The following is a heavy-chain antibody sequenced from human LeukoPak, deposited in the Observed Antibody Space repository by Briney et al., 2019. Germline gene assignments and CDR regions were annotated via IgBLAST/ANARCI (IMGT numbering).Heavy chain of an antibody. D-gene: IGHD3-16*02. CDR1: GGSISSYY. CDR2: IYYSGST. J-gene: IGHJ3*02. CDR3: ARDRDDYVWGSYRPPRAGAFDI. Sequence: SETLSLTCTVSGGSISSYYWSWIRQPPGKGLEWIGYIYYSGSTNYNPSRKSRVTISVDTSKNQFSLKLSSVTAADTAVYYCARDRDDYVWGSYRPPRAGAFDIWGQGTMVTVSS. V-gene: IGHV4-59*01.